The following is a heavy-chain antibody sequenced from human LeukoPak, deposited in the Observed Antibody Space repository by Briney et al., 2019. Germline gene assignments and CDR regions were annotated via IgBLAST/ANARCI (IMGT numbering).Heavy chain of an antibody. CDR1: RYTLTRDG. CDR3: ARDRLWSSSWYLHYYYGMDV. CDR2: ISAYNGNT. V-gene: IGHV1-18*01. J-gene: IGHJ6*02. D-gene: IGHD6-13*01. Sequence: GSLKVSCKASRYTLTRDGISRVRQAPGQGGKGMGWISAYNGNTNYAQKLRGRVTMTTDTSTSTAYMELRSLRSDDTAVYYCARDRLWSSSWYLHYYYGMDVWGQGTTVTVSS.